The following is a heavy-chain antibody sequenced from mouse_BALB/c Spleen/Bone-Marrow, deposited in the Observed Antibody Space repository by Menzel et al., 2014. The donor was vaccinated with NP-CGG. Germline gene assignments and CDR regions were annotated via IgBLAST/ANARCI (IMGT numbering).Heavy chain of an antibody. V-gene: IGHV3-2*02. CDR1: GYSITSDYA. CDR2: TTYSGST. D-gene: IGHD2-4*01. J-gene: IGHJ2*01. Sequence: EVKLMESGPGLVKPSQSLSLTCTVTGYSITSDYAWNWIRQFPGNKLEWMGYTTYSGSTSYNPSLKSRISITRDTSKNQFFLQLNSVTTEDTATYYCARYYDYDGDYFDYWGQGTTLTVSS. CDR3: ARYYDYDGDYFDY.